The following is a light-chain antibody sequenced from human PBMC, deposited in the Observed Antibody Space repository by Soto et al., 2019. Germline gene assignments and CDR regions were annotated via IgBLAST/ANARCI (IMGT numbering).Light chain of an antibody. CDR1: QSVSNNY. J-gene: IGKJ4*01. Sequence: EIVVTHSPCTLALSPGERATLSCGASQSVSNNYLAWYQQKPGQAPRLLIYDASNRATGIPARFSGSGSGTDFTLTISSLEAEDFAVYYCQQRSNWPLTFGGGTKVDIK. CDR2: DAS. V-gene: IGKV3-11*01. CDR3: QQRSNWPLT.